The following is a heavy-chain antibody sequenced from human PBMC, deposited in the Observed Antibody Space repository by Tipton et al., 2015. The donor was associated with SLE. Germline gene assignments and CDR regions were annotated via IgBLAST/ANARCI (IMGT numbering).Heavy chain of an antibody. V-gene: IGHV3-30*04. CDR3: AREVVGARTNWFDP. CDR1: GFTFSSYA. J-gene: IGHJ5*02. D-gene: IGHD1-26*01. CDR2: ISYDGSNK. Sequence: SLRLSCAASGFTFSSYAMHWVRQAPGKGLEWVAVISYDGSNKYYADSVKGRFTISRDNSKNTLYLQRNSLRAEDTAVYYCAREVVGARTNWFDPWGQGTLVTVSS.